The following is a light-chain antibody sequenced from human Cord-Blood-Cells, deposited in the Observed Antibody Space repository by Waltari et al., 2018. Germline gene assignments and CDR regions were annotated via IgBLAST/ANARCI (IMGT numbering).Light chain of an antibody. J-gene: IGKJ1*01. Sequence: EIVMTQSPATLSVSPGERATLSCRARQSVSSNLACCQQKPGQAPRLLIYGASIRAPDIAARFSVSGSGTEFTLTISSLQSEDFAVYYCQKYNNWPRTFGQGTKVDI. CDR3: QKYNNWPRT. CDR2: GAS. V-gene: IGKV3D-15*01. CDR1: QSVSSN.